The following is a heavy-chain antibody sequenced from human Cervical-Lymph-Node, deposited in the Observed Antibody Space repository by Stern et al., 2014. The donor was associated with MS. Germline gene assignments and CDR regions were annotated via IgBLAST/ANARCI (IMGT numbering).Heavy chain of an antibody. J-gene: IGHJ4*02. CDR2: INPSGGST. Sequence: QVQLVQSGAEVKKPGASVKVSCKASGYTFTSYYMHWVRQAPGKGLEWMGIINPSGGSTSYAQKFQGRVTMTRDTATSTVYMELSSLRSEDTAVYYCARGISGELLRSYYFDYWGQGTLVTVSS. D-gene: IGHD1-26*01. CDR3: ARGISGELLRSYYFDY. V-gene: IGHV1-46*01. CDR1: GYTFTSYY.